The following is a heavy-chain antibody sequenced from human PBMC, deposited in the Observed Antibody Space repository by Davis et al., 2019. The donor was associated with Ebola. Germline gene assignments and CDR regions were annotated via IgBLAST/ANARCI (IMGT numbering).Heavy chain of an antibody. Sequence: GESLKISCVASGFSFSFSDYQMSWFRQAPGKGLEWVSYINNNGRTISYADSVKGRFTISRDNAKNSLYLQMNSLRAEDTAVYYCARDIRFLDWWTLARHYYYYGIDVWGQRTTVTVSS. D-gene: IGHD3-3*01. J-gene: IGHJ6*02. V-gene: IGHV3-11*01. CDR1: GFSFSFSDYQ. CDR2: INNNGRTI. CDR3: ARDIRFLDWWTLARHYYYYGIDV.